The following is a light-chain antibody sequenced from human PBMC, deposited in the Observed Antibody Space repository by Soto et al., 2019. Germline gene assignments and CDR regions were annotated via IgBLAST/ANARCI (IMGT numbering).Light chain of an antibody. J-gene: IGKJ2*01. Sequence: EIVMTQSPDTLLVSQEERATLSCRASQSVSSNLAWYQQKPGQAPRLLIYGASTRATGIPARFSGSGSGTEFTLTISSLQSEDFAVYYCEQYNNWPMYTFGQGTKLEIK. CDR3: EQYNNWPMYT. CDR2: GAS. V-gene: IGKV3-15*01. CDR1: QSVSSN.